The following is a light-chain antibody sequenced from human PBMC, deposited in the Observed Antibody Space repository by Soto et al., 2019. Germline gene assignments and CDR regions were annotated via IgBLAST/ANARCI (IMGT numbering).Light chain of an antibody. CDR2: DAS. J-gene: IGKJ1*01. Sequence: ELVLTQSPGTLSLSPGEIATLSCRASQSVSSSYLAWYQQIPGQAPRLLIYDASSRATGIPDRFSGSGSGTDFTLTISRLEPEDFAVYYCQKYGSSPATFGPGTKVEIK. V-gene: IGKV3-20*01. CDR1: QSVSSSY. CDR3: QKYGSSPAT.